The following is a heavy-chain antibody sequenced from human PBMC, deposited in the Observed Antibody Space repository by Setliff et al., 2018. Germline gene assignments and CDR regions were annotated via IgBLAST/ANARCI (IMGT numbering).Heavy chain of an antibody. CDR3: ARDITREPSTGGFYHFDP. CDR2: ISGSGSA. CDR1: GASITTGSYS. D-gene: IGHD2-8*02. V-gene: IGHV4-61*02. Sequence: SETLSLTCTVSGASITTGSYSWSWIRQSAGKGLEWVGRISGSGSATYNPSLKSRVSIFIDASNNQVSLDLSSVTAADSAVYYCARDITREPSTGGFYHFDPWGQGALVTVSS. J-gene: IGHJ5*02.